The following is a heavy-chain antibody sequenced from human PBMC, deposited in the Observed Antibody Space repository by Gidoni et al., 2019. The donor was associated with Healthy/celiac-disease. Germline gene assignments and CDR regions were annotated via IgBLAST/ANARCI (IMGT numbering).Heavy chain of an antibody. V-gene: IGHV3-49*03. J-gene: IGHJ4*02. D-gene: IGHD2-21*02. CDR2: IRSKAYGGTT. Sequence: EVQLVESGGGLVQPGRSLRLSGTASGFTFGDYAMSWFRQAPGKGLEWVGFIRSKAYGGTTEYAASVKGRFTISRDDSKSIAYLQMNSLKTEDTAVYYCTRGEAYCGGDCSGFDYWGQGTLVTVSS. CDR1: GFTFGDYA. CDR3: TRGEAYCGGDCSGFDY.